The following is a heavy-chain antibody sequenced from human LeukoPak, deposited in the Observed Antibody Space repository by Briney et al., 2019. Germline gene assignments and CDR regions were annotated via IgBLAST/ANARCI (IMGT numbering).Heavy chain of an antibody. Sequence: SVKVSCKASGGTFSSYAISWVRQAPGQGLEWMGGIIPIFGTANYAQKFQGRVTITADESTSTAYMELSSLRSEDTAVYYCARQLLGYSFRHWFDPWGQGTLVTVTS. J-gene: IGHJ5*02. CDR2: IIPIFGTA. CDR3: ARQLLGYSFRHWFDP. D-gene: IGHD5-18*01. V-gene: IGHV1-69*13. CDR1: GGTFSSYA.